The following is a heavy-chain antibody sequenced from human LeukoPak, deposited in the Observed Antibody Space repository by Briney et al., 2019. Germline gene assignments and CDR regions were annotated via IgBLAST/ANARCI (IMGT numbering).Heavy chain of an antibody. J-gene: IGHJ4*02. Sequence: PGGSLRLSCAASGFPFSSYWMHWVRQAPGKGPAWVSRINSDGSSTGCADSVKGRFTISRDNAKNTLYLQMNSLRAGDMAVYYCARGDAFRPFDYWGQGTLVTVSS. D-gene: IGHD2-21*02. CDR1: GFPFSSYW. CDR2: INSDGSST. V-gene: IGHV3-74*01. CDR3: ARGDAFRPFDY.